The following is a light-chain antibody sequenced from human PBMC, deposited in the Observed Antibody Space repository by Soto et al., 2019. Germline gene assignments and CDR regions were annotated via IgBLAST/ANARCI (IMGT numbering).Light chain of an antibody. CDR1: SSDVGSYNY. J-gene: IGLJ1*01. Sequence: QSSLAQPASVSGSPGQSITISCTGTSSDVGSYNYVSWYQQHPGKAPKLMIYEVSDRPSGISSRFSGSKSGNTASLTISGLQTEDEADYYCSSHTSRRTSLGNGTKVTVL. CDR2: EVS. CDR3: SSHTSRRTS. V-gene: IGLV2-14*01.